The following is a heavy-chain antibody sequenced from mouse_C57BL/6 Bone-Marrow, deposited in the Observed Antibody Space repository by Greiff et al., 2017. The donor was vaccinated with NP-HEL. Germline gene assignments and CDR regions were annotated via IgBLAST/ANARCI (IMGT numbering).Heavy chain of an antibody. D-gene: IGHD2-4*01. CDR2: IDPNSGGT. Sequence: QVQLQQPGAELVKPGASVKLSCKASGYTFTSYWMHWVKQRPGRGLEWIGRIDPNSGGTKYNEKFKSKATLTVDKPSSTAYMQLSSLTSEDSAVYYCARPEGFYYDYDGAMDYWGQGTSVTVSS. CDR1: GYTFTSYW. J-gene: IGHJ4*01. V-gene: IGHV1-72*01. CDR3: ARPEGFYYDYDGAMDY.